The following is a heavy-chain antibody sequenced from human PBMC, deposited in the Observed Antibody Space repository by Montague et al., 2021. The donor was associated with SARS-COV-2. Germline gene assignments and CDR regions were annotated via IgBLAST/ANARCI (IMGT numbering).Heavy chain of an antibody. Sequence: SETLSLTCAVSGGSFSDNFWTWIRQTPGKGLEWIGGINRSGSTNYNLSPKSRLSISIDTSKTQFYLNLRSSTAADTAIYYCARIGYYDRSGFSDFVRWFDPWGPGTLVTVSS. CDR3: ARIGYYDRSGFSDFVRWFDP. J-gene: IGHJ5*02. CDR1: GGSFSDNF. CDR2: INRSGST. V-gene: IGHV4-34*01. D-gene: IGHD3-22*01.